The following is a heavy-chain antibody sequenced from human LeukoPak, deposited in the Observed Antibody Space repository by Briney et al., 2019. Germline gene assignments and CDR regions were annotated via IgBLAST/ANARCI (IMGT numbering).Heavy chain of an antibody. J-gene: IGHJ4*02. D-gene: IGHD3-9*01. V-gene: IGHV3-7*03. CDR1: GFTFSDHW. CDR3: TKYLDGAWTKPNDY. Sequence: GGSLRLSCAASGFTFSDHWMSWVRQVPGQGLEWVADIKKDGSEKNEVDSAKGRFTISRDNAKNSLYLEMNSLRAEDTGVYYCTKYLDGAWTKPNDYWGQGTLVTVSS. CDR2: IKKDGSEK.